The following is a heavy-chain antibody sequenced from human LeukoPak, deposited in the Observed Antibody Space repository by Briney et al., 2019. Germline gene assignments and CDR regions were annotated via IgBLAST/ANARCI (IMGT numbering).Heavy chain of an antibody. CDR2: IYSGGST. V-gene: IGHV3-53*01. J-gene: IGHJ4*02. CDR3: ASLTTVRSGYFDY. CDR1: GFALRSFE. Sequence: GGSLRLSCAASGFALRSFEMNWIRQAPGKGLEWVSVIYSGGSTYYADSVKGRFTISRDNSKNTLYLQMNSLRAEDTAVYYCASLTTVRSGYFDYWGQGTLVTVSS. D-gene: IGHD4-11*01.